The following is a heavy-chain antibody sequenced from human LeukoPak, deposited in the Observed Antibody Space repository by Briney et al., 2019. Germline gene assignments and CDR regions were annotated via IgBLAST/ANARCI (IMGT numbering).Heavy chain of an antibody. Sequence: SETLSLTCTVSGDSIRSYYWNWIRQSAGKGLDWIGRIYPSGGTAQYNPSLRSRVTMSLDTSTNHFSLNLTSVTAADTAVYYCARAPSAFAGYLDSWGQGILVTVSS. D-gene: IGHD6-13*01. J-gene: IGHJ4*02. CDR3: ARAPSAFAGYLDS. CDR2: IYPSGGT. CDR1: GDSIRSYY. V-gene: IGHV4-4*07.